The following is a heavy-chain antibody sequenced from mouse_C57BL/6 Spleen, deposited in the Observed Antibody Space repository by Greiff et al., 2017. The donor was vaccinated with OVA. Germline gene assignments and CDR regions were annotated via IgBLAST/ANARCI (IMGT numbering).Heavy chain of an antibody. Sequence: EVKLQESGPGLVKPSQSLSLTCSVTGYSITSGYYWNWIRQFPGNKLEWMGYISYDGSNNYNPSLKNRISITRDTSKNQFFLKLNSVTTEDTATYYCARGEITTVEGYAMDYWGQGTSVTVSS. CDR1: GYSITSGYY. CDR2: ISYDGSN. D-gene: IGHD1-1*01. V-gene: IGHV3-6*01. CDR3: ARGEITTVEGYAMDY. J-gene: IGHJ4*01.